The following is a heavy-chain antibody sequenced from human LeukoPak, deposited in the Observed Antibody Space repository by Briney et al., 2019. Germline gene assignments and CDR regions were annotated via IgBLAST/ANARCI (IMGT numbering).Heavy chain of an antibody. CDR3: ARSFDY. CDR2: IYYSGST. J-gene: IGHJ4*02. V-gene: IGHV4-30-4*08. Sequence: SWVRQAPGKGLEWIGYIYYSGSTYYNPSPKSRVTISVDTSKNQFSLKLSSVTAADTAVYYCARSFDYWGQGTLVTVSS.